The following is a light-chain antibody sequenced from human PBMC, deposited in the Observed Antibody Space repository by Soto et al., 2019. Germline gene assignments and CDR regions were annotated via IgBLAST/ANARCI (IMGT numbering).Light chain of an antibody. Sequence: DIQMPQSPSSLSASVGDRVTITCRSSQNIPGYLSWFQQKPGKAPILLINAASRQQSGVPARFIGSGSGADYTRTIATLQPDDFATDDWQQTYSGPRTFGRGPKVEVK. V-gene: IGKV1-39*01. CDR2: AAS. CDR3: QQTYSGPRT. J-gene: IGKJ1*01. CDR1: QNIPGY.